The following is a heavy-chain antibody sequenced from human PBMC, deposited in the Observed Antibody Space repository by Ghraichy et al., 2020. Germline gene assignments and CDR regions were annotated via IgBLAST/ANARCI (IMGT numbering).Heavy chain of an antibody. Sequence: GGSLRLSCAASGFTFADYWMSWVRQAPGKGLEWVAMIKQGVSDKYHMDSVKGRFTISRDNAKNSVYLQMNGLRAEDTAVYYCVTQRGDHWGQGTLVDVSS. J-gene: IGHJ4*02. V-gene: IGHV3-7*01. CDR1: GFTFADYW. D-gene: IGHD3-16*01. CDR3: VTQRGDH. CDR2: IKQGVSDK.